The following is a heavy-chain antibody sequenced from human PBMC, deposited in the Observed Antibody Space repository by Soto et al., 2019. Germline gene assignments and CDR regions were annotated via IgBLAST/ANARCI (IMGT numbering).Heavy chain of an antibody. J-gene: IGHJ4*02. CDR1: GFTFSSYA. V-gene: IGHV3-23*01. CDR2: ISGSGGST. CDR3: AKVPNYDFWSGYGDGYYFDY. Sequence: HPGGSLRLSCAASGFTFSSYAMSWVRQAPGKGLEWVSAISGSGGSTYYADSVKGRFTISRDNSKNTRYLQMNSLRAEDTAVYYCAKVPNYDFWSGYGDGYYFDYWGQGTLVTVSS. D-gene: IGHD3-3*01.